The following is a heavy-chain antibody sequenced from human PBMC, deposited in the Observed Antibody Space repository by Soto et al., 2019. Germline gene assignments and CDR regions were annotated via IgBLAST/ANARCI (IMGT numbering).Heavy chain of an antibody. CDR1: GGSFSNSA. CDR3: ASRPRNGYNR. CDR2: IIPIFNTP. J-gene: IGHJ4*02. D-gene: IGHD5-12*01. Sequence: QVQLVQSGAELKKPGSSVKVSCKSSGGSFSNSAVTWVRQAPGQGLGWMGGIIPIFNTPNYAQKFQGRVAFTADDSTATAYMELTSLTSEDTAVYYCASRPRNGYNRWGQGTLVTVSS. V-gene: IGHV1-69*01.